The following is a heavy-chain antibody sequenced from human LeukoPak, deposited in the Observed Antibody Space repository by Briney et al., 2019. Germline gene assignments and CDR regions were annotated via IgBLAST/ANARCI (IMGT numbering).Heavy chain of an antibody. J-gene: IGHJ4*02. D-gene: IGHD1-26*01. CDR1: GYTFTSYA. CDR2: INAGNGNT. V-gene: IGHV1-3*01. CDR3: ARGSYSGSYFDFFDY. Sequence: ASVKVSCKASGYTFTSYAMHWVRQAPGQRLEWMGWINAGNGNTKYSQKFQGRVTITRDTSASTAYMELSSLRSEDTAVYYCARGSYSGSYFDFFDYWGQGTLVTVSS.